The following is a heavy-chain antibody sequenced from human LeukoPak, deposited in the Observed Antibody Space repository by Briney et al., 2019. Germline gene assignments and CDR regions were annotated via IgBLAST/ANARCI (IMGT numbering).Heavy chain of an antibody. CDR3: ARDLGYLDY. CDR2: IYHSGST. Sequence: SETPSLTCAVSGGSISSGGYSWSWIRQPPGKGLEWIGYIYHSGSTYYNPSLKSRVTISVDRSKNQFSLKLSSVTAADTAVHYCARDLGYLDYRGQGTLVTVSS. CDR1: GGSISSGGYS. V-gene: IGHV4-30-2*01. D-gene: IGHD7-27*01. J-gene: IGHJ4*02.